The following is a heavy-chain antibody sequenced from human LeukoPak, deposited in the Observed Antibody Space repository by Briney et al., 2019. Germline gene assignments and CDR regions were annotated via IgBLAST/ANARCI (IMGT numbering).Heavy chain of an antibody. CDR3: ARARPTYGDYAYGY. V-gene: IGHV1-2*02. D-gene: IGHD4-17*01. CDR2: INPNSGGT. J-gene: IGHJ4*02. Sequence: RASVKVSCKASGYTFTGYYMHWVRQAPGQGLEWMGWINPNSGGTNYAQKFQGRVTMTRDTSISTAYMELSRLRSDDTAVYYCARARPTYGDYAYGYWGQGTLVTVSS. CDR1: GYTFTGYY.